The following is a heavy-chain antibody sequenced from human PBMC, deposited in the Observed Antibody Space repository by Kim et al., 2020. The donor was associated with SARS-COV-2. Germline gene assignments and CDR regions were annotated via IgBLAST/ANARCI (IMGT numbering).Heavy chain of an antibody. D-gene: IGHD3-22*01. J-gene: IGHJ4*02. Sequence: SETLSLTCTVSGDSISNYYWSWIRQTPGKGLEWFGYIYYSGSANYNPSLKTRVTISIDRSKTQFSLKLSSVTAADTAVYYCARGTDYYDSSGFGYWGQGILVTVSS. V-gene: IGHV4-59*13. CDR2: IYYSGSA. CDR1: GDSISNYY. CDR3: ARGTDYYDSSGFGY.